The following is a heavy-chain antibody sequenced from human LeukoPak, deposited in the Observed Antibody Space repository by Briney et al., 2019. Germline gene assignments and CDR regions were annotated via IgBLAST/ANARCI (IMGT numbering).Heavy chain of an antibody. CDR1: GFTFSSYA. D-gene: IGHD3-22*01. Sequence: PGGSLRLSCAASGFTFSSYAMHWVRQAPGKGLEGVGVISYDGSNKYYADSVKGRFTISRDNSKNTLYLQMNSLRAEDTAVYYCARETLVYDSSGYYFGDFDYWGQGTLVTVSS. CDR2: ISYDGSNK. V-gene: IGHV3-30-3*01. CDR3: ARETLVYDSSGYYFGDFDY. J-gene: IGHJ4*02.